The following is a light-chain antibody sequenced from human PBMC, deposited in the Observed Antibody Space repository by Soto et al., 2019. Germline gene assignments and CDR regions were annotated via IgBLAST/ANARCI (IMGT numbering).Light chain of an antibody. J-gene: IGKJ5*01. CDR1: QSVSSN. CDR2: GAS. Sequence: EIVMTQSPATLSVSPGERATLSCRASQSVSSNLAWYQQKPGQAPRLLIYGASNRATGIPDRFSGSGSGTEFTLTISSLQSEDFAVYYCQQYNNWPQTFGQGTRLKIK. CDR3: QQYNNWPQT. V-gene: IGKV3D-15*01.